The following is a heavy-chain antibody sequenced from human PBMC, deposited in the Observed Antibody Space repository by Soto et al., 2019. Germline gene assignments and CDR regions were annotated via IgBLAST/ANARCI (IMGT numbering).Heavy chain of an antibody. CDR2: IRQDGSEK. J-gene: IGHJ4*02. V-gene: IGHV3-7*01. Sequence: GGSLRLSCEASGFTFSSYAMHSVRQAPGKGLEWVGNIRQDGSEKNYVDSVKGRFTISRDNAKNSLYLQMNSLRAEDTAVYYCAREIVVARGASYFDYWGPGTLVTVSS. CDR3: AREIVVARGASYFDY. CDR1: GFTFSSYA. D-gene: IGHD2-2*01.